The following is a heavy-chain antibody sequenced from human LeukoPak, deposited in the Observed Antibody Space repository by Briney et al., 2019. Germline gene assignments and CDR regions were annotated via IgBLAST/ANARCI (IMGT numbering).Heavy chain of an antibody. CDR2: INPNSGGT. Sequence: ASVKVSCKASGYTFTGYYIHWVRQAPGQGLEWMGWINPNSGGTNFAQRFQGRVTMTRDTSISTANTEVSRLRSDDTAVYYCARDVLARKAIFDYWGQGTLVTVSS. CDR3: ARDVLARKAIFDY. J-gene: IGHJ4*02. CDR1: GYTFTGYY. V-gene: IGHV1-2*02. D-gene: IGHD3-3*01.